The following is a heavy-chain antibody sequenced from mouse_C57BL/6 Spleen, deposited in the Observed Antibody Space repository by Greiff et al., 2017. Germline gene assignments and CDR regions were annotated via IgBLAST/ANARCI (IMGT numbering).Heavy chain of an antibody. CDR1: GYTFTSYT. CDR3: ARSPLLRQYYFDY. D-gene: IGHD1-1*01. V-gene: IGHV1-4*01. CDR2: INPSSGYT. J-gene: IGHJ2*01. Sequence: VKLVESGAELARPGASVKMSCKASGYTFTSYTMHWVKQRPGQGLEWIGYINPSSGYTKYNQKFKDKATLTADKSSSTAYMQLSSLTSEDSAVXYCARSPLLRQYYFDYWGQGTTLTVSS.